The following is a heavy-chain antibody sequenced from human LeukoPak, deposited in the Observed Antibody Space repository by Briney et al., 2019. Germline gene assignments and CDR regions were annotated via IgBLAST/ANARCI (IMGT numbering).Heavy chain of an antibody. CDR1: GFTFSSYA. J-gene: IGHJ4*02. CDR2: ISGSGART. D-gene: IGHD2-2*02. CDR3: ARYCSSTSCYKPYPIFDY. Sequence: GSLRLSCAASGFTFSSYAMNWVRQAPGKGLEWVSSISGSGARTDYADSVKGRFTISRDNSKNTLHLQMNSLRVEDTAVYYCARYCSSTSCYKPYPIFDYWGQGTLVTVSS. V-gene: IGHV3-23*01.